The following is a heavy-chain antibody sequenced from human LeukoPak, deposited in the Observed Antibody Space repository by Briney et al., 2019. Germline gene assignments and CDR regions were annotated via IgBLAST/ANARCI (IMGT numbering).Heavy chain of an antibody. D-gene: IGHD2-8*02. J-gene: IGHJ6*02. V-gene: IGHV4-34*01. CDR3: ARGLRGLLEDYYYYGMDV. CDR2: INHSGST. Sequence: SETLSLTCAVYGGSFSGYYWSWIRQPPGKGLEWIGEINHSGSTNYNPSLKSRVTISVDTSKNQFSLKLSSVTAADTAVYYCARGLRGLLEDYYYYGMDVWGQGTTVTVSS. CDR1: GGSFSGYY.